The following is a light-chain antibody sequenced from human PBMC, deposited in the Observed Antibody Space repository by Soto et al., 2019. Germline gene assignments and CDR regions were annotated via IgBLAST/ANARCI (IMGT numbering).Light chain of an antibody. CDR2: EVN. Sequence: QSALTQPASVSGSPGQSITISCTGTSSDVGRYNLVSWYQQYPGKAPKLMISEVNKRPSGVSDRFSGSKSGNTASLTISGLQAEDEAGYYCCSFAGASTYVLFGGGTQLTVL. CDR3: CSFAGASTYVL. CDR1: SSDVGRYNL. J-gene: IGLJ2*01. V-gene: IGLV2-23*02.